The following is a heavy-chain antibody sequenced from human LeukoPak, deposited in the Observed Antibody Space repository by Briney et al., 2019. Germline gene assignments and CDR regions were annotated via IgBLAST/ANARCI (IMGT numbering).Heavy chain of an antibody. D-gene: IGHD5-18*01. CDR1: GYTFTSYG. Sequence: ASVKVSCKASGYTFTSYGISWVRQAPGQGLEWMGWISAYNGNTNYAQKLQGRVTMTTDTSTSTAYMELRSLRSDDTAVYYCARTSGALGYSYGPKNDYWGQGTLVTVSS. V-gene: IGHV1-18*01. CDR2: ISAYNGNT. J-gene: IGHJ4*02. CDR3: ARTSGALGYSYGPKNDY.